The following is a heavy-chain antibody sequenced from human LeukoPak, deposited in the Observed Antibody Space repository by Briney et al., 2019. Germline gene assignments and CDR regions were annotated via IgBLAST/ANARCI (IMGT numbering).Heavy chain of an antibody. D-gene: IGHD3-10*01. CDR2: ISWNSGSI. CDR1: GFTFDDYA. V-gene: IGHV3-9*01. CDR3: AKDSGVGFGELFPSYFDY. Sequence: SGRSLRLSCAASGFTFDDYAMHWVRHAPGKGLEWVSGISWNSGSIGYADSVKGRFTISRDNAKNSLYLQMNSLRAEDTALYYCAKDSGVGFGELFPSYFDYWGQGTLVTVSS. J-gene: IGHJ4*02.